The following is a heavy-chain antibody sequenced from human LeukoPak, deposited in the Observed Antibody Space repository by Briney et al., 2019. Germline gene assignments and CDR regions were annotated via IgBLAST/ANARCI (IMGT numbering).Heavy chain of an antibody. CDR3: AKGAGPYYYYMDV. V-gene: IGHV3-9*03. D-gene: IGHD3-16*01. J-gene: IGHJ6*03. Sequence: GGSLRLSCAASGFTFDDYAMHWVRQAPGKGLEWVSGISWNSGIIGYADSVKGRFTISRDNAKNSLYLQMNSLRAEDMALYYCAKGAGPYYYYMDVWGKGTTVTVSS. CDR2: ISWNSGII. CDR1: GFTFDDYA.